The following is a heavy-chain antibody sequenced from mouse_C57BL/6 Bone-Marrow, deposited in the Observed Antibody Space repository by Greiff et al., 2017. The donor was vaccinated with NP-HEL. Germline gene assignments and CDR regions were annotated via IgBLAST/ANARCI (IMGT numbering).Heavy chain of an antibody. CDR2: IDPENGGT. CDR3: TTYYYGSSPHYFDD. D-gene: IGHD1-1*01. CDR1: GFNFTDDY. V-gene: IGHV14-4*01. J-gene: IGHJ2*01. Sequence: EVKLLESGAELVRPGASVKLSCTASGFNFTDDYMHWLKQRPGQGLEWIGWIDPENGGTEYDSKFQGKATLTVDQSSNTAYLQLSSLTSEDTASYYCTTYYYGSSPHYFDDWGHGPTLSVSS.